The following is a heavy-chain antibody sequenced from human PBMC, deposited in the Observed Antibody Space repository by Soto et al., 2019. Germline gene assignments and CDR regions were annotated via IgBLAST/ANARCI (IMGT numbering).Heavy chain of an antibody. CDR3: ARGRVDYYDFWSGPIYYFDY. CDR2: MNPNSGNT. D-gene: IGHD3-3*01. J-gene: IGHJ4*02. CDR1: GYTFTSYD. Sequence: ASVKVSCKASGYTFTSYDINWVRQATGQGLEWMGWMNPNSGNTGYAQKFQGRVNMTRNTSISTAYMELSSLRSEDTAVYYCARGRVDYYDFWSGPIYYFDYWGQGTLVTVSS. V-gene: IGHV1-8*01.